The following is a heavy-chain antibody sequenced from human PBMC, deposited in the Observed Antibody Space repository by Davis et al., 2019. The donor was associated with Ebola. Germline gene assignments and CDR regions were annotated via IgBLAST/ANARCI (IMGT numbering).Heavy chain of an antibody. CDR2: INHSGIT. CDR1: GGSFSAHY. Sequence: PSETLSLTCAVYGGSFSAHYWTWIRQPPGKGLEWIGEINHSGITNYNPSLRGRVTISIDTTKQQFSLNLRSVTAADTAMYFCARSPPKTPLDYWGQGTLVTVSS. V-gene: IGHV4-34*01. CDR3: ARSPPKTPLDY. J-gene: IGHJ4*02.